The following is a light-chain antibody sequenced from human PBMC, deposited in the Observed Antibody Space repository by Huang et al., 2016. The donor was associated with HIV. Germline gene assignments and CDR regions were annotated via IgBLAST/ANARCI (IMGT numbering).Light chain of an antibody. J-gene: IGKJ4*01. V-gene: IGKV1-9*01. CDR1: QGIPNY. CDR3: QQFSSYPLT. Sequence: IQLTQSPSSLSIYVGDKVTITCRASQGIPNYVAWYQQRPGKAQKLLIYAASTLQNGVPSRFSGSGSGADFALSIANVQPEDSATYYCQQFSSYPLTFGGGTKVEIK. CDR2: AAS.